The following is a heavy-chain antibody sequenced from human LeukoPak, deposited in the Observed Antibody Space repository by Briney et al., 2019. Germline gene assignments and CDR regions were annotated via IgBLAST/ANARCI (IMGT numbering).Heavy chain of an antibody. D-gene: IGHD3-3*01. Sequence: ASVKVSCKASGGTFSSYAISWVRQAPGQGLEWMGRITPILGIANYAQKFQGRVTITADKSTSTAYMELSSLRSEDTAVYYCARDRYYDFWSGYHYYYGMDVWGQGTTVTASS. CDR2: ITPILGIA. CDR3: ARDRYYDFWSGYHYYYGMDV. CDR1: GGTFSSYA. J-gene: IGHJ6*02. V-gene: IGHV1-69*04.